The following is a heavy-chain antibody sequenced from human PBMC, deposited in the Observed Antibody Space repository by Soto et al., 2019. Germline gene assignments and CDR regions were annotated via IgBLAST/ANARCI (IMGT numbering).Heavy chain of an antibody. Sequence: EVQLVESGGGLVQPGGSLRLSCAASGFTFSSYSMNWVRQAPGKGLEWVSYISGSSRTIYYADSVRGRFTISRDNAKNSLYLQMNSLRAEDTAVYSCARDSAGHGDYSYYYAMDVWGQWNTVTVSS. V-gene: IGHV3-48*01. CDR1: GFTFSSYS. D-gene: IGHD6-19*01. J-gene: IGHJ6*02. CDR3: ARDSAGHGDYSYYYAMDV. CDR2: ISGSSRTI.